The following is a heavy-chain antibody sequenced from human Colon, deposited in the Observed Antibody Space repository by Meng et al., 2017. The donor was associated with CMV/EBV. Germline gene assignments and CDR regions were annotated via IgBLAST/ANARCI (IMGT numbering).Heavy chain of an antibody. CDR2: INQDESVR. D-gene: IGHD3-10*01. V-gene: IGHV3-7*01. CDR1: GFTFSDYW. Sequence: GGSLRLSCTTSGFTFSDYWMSWARQAPGKGLEWVANINQDESVRRFVDSVKGRFTISRDNAKNTLYLQMSSLRVDNTAVYYCARPCGSGNHDADLGYWGQGTLVTVSS. CDR3: ARPCGSGNHDADLGY. J-gene: IGHJ4*02.